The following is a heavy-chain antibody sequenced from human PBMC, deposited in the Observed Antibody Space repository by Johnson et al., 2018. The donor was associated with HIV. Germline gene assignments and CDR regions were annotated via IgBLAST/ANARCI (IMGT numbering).Heavy chain of an antibody. CDR1: GFTFSTYA. J-gene: IGHJ4*02. D-gene: IGHD6-13*01. V-gene: IGHV3-23*04. Sequence: VQLVESGGGLVQPGGSPTLSCSASGFTFSTYAMNWIRQAPGRGLEWVSTISGHSLNTYYTDSVKGRFTISRDNSKNTLYLQMNSLSADDTAVYYCAGMSAAGAAWYWGQGALVTVSS. CDR2: ISGHSLNT. CDR3: AGMSAAGAAWY.